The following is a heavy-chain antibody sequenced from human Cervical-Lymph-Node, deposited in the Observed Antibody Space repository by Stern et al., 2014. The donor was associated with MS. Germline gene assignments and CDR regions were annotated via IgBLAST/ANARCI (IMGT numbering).Heavy chain of an antibody. CDR3: AKGEASIGWLSHAY. D-gene: IGHD6-19*01. CDR2: ISGSGEIT. J-gene: IGHJ4*02. CDR1: GFTFSSYS. Sequence: EVQLLESGGGLVQPGVSLRLSCAASGFTFSSYSMSWIRQSPGRGLEWVSDISGSGEITKYADSVKGRFTISRDNSKNMLYLEINNLRTEDTAVYYCAKGEASIGWLSHAYWGQGTLVTVSS. V-gene: IGHV3-23*01.